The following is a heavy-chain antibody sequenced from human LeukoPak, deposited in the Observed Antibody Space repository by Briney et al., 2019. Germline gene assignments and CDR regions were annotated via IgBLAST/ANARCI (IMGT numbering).Heavy chain of an antibody. CDR2: ISYDGRNK. CDR1: GFTFSSYG. V-gene: IGHV3-30*18. Sequence: PGRSLRLSCAASGFTFSSYGMHWVRQAPGKGLEWVAAISYDGRNKEYVDSVKGRFTISRDNSKSTLYLQMNSLRAEDTAVYNCAKDRGYSHGFDYWGQGTLVTVSS. J-gene: IGHJ4*02. CDR3: AKDRGYSHGFDY. D-gene: IGHD5-18*01.